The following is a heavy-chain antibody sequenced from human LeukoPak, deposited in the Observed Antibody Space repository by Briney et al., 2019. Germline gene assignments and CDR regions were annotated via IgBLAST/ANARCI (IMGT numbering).Heavy chain of an antibody. CDR2: TSDSGSS. J-gene: IGHJ4*02. Sequence: PSETLSLTCTVSGGSISSYHWSWIRQPPGKGLEWIAYTSDSGSSNYNPSLKSRVTISVDTSKNQFSLKLSSVTAADTAVYYCAKYGSGSYIGQWGQGTLVTVSS. V-gene: IGHV4-59*08. CDR1: GGSISSYH. CDR3: AKYGSGSYIGQ. D-gene: IGHD3-10*01.